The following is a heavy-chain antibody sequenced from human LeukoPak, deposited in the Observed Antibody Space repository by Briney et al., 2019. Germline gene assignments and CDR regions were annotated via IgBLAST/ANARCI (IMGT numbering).Heavy chain of an antibody. CDR3: ARDQTYYYGSGHLYYYYYGMDV. J-gene: IGHJ6*02. CDR1: GFTFSSYW. V-gene: IGHV3-7*01. D-gene: IGHD3-10*01. CDR2: IKQDGSEK. Sequence: QSGGSLGLSCAASGFTFSSYWMSWVRQAPGKGLEWVANIKQDGSEKYYVDSVKGRFTISRDNAKNSLYLQMNSLRAEDTAVYYCARDQTYYYGSGHLYYYYYGMDVWGQGTTVTVSS.